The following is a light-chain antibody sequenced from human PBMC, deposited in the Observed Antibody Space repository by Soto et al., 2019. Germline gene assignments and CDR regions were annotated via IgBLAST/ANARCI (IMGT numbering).Light chain of an antibody. CDR1: QSVNNIY. J-gene: IGKJ4*01. Sequence: ETVLTQSPGTLSLSPGERATLSCRASQSVNNIYLAWYQQKPGQAPRLLIYGASTRATGIPERFSGSGSGTDFSLTISRLEPEDFAVYYCQQYHYSPLTFGGGTKVETK. CDR2: GAS. CDR3: QQYHYSPLT. V-gene: IGKV3-20*01.